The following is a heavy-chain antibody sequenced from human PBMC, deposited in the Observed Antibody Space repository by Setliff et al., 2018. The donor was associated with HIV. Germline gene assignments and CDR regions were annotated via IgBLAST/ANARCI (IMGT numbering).Heavy chain of an antibody. J-gene: IGHJ4*02. CDR1: GGSISSSSYY. CDR2: IYYSGST. Sequence: ASETLSLTCTVSGGSISSSSYYWGWIRQPPGKGLEWIGNIYYSGSTYYNPSLKSRVTISVDTSENQFSLKLSSVTAADTAVYYCARSRLHYYDSSGYYPSYFDYWGQGTLVTVSS. V-gene: IGHV4-39*01. CDR3: ARSRLHYYDSSGYYPSYFDY. D-gene: IGHD3-22*01.